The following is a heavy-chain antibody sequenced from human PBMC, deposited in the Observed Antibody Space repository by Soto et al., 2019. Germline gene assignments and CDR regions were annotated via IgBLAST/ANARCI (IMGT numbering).Heavy chain of an antibody. CDR2: INPNSGGT. V-gene: IGHV1-2*02. CDR3: ARDGEGDCSSTSCYWENWFDP. J-gene: IGHJ5*02. Sequence: QVQLVKSGAEVKKPGASVKVSCKASGYTFTCYYMHWVRQAPGQGLEWMGWINPNSGGTNYAQKFQGRVTMTRDTSISTAYMELSRLRSDDTAVYYCARDGEGDCSSTSCYWENWFDPWGQGTLVTVSS. D-gene: IGHD2-2*01. CDR1: GYTFTCYY.